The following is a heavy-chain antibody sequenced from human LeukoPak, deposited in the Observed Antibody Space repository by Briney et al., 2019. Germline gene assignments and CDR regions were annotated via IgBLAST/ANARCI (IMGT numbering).Heavy chain of an antibody. CDR3: ASYDFWSGMSFDY. CDR2: IYYSGST. Sequence: SETLSLTCTVSGGSISSSSYYWGWIRQPPGKGLEWIGSIYYSGSTYYNPSLKSRFTISVDTSKNQFSLKLSSVTAADTAVYYCASYDFWSGMSFDYWGQGTLVTVSS. CDR1: GGSISSSSYY. V-gene: IGHV4-39*01. D-gene: IGHD3-3*01. J-gene: IGHJ4*02.